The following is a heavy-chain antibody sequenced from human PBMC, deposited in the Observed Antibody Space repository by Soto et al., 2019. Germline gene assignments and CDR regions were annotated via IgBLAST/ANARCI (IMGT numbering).Heavy chain of an antibody. D-gene: IGHD2-21*01. V-gene: IGHV3-23*01. CDR1: GFSFSSKA. J-gene: IGHJ4*02. Sequence: EVQLLESGGGLLQPGGSLRLSCAASGFSFSSKAINWVCQAPGKGLEWVSTISAGGGSTHYADSVKGRFTISRDNSKNTLYLQMNSLRVEDTAVYYCAKSGSYVGSSIDYWGQGTLVTVSS. CDR3: AKSGSYVGSSIDY. CDR2: ISAGGGST.